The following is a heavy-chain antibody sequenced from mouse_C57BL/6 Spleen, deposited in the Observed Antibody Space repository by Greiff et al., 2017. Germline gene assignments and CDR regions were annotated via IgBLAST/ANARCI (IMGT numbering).Heavy chain of an antibody. Sequence: QVQLKQPGAELVRPGSSVKLSCKASGYTFTSYWMHWVKQRPIQGLEWIGNIDPSDSETHYNQKFKDKATLTVDKSSSTAYMQLSSLTSEDSAVYYCARSGITTVVAPFDYWGQGTTLTVSS. CDR2: IDPSDSET. J-gene: IGHJ2*01. D-gene: IGHD1-1*01. CDR1: GYTFTSYW. CDR3: ARSGITTVVAPFDY. V-gene: IGHV1-52*01.